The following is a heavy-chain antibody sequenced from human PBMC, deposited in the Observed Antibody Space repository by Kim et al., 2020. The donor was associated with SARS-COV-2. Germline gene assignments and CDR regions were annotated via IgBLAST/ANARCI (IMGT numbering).Heavy chain of an antibody. V-gene: IGHV4-34*01. Sequence: SETLSLTCAVYGGSFSGYYWSWIRQPPGKGLEWIGEINHSGSTNYNPSLKSRVTISVDTSKNQFSLKLSSVTAADTAVYYCARVGDIAVAGLQHWGQGTLVTVSS. D-gene: IGHD6-19*01. CDR2: INHSGST. CDR1: GGSFSGYY. CDR3: ARVGDIAVAGLQH. J-gene: IGHJ1*01.